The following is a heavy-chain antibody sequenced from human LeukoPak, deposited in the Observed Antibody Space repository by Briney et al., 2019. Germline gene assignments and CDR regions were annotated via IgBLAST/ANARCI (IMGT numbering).Heavy chain of an antibody. CDR3: ARGSFLITFGGFIG. Sequence: GGSLRLSCATSGFTFSDYYMSWIRQAPGKGLEWVSYISSSGSPIYYADSVKGRFTISRDNAKNSLFLQMNSLRTEDTAVYYCARGSFLITFGGFIGWGQGTLVTVSS. J-gene: IGHJ4*02. CDR1: GFTFSDYY. CDR2: ISSSGSPI. V-gene: IGHV3-11*04. D-gene: IGHD3-16*02.